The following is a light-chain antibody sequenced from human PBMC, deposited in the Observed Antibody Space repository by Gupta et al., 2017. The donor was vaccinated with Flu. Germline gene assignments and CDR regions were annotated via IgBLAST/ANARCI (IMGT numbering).Light chain of an antibody. J-gene: IGLJ3*02. V-gene: IGLV4-69*01. CDR3: QTWGTGFRV. CDR2: LNSDGSH. Sequence: QLVLTQPPSASASLGASVKLTCTLSSGRSNYAIAWHQQQPEKGPRYLMVLNSDGSHSKGDGIPDRFSGSSSGDERYLTISSLQSEDEADYYCQTWGTGFRVFGGGTKLTVL. CDR1: SGRSNYA.